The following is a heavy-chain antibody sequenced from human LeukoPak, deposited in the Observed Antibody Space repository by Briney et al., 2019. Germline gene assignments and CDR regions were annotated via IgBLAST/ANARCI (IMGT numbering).Heavy chain of an antibody. J-gene: IGHJ3*02. Sequence: GASVNVSCKASGGTFSSYAISWVRQAPGQGLEWMGGIIPIFGTANYAQKFQGRVTITADESTSTAYMELSSLRSEDTAVYYCARDLNIVVVPAAMAQDAFDIWGQGTMVTVSS. V-gene: IGHV1-69*13. CDR1: GGTFSSYA. CDR3: ARDLNIVVVPAAMAQDAFDI. D-gene: IGHD2-2*01. CDR2: IIPIFGTA.